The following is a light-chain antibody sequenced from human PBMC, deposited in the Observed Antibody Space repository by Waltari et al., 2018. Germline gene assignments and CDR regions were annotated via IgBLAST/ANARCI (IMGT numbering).Light chain of an antibody. V-gene: IGKV3-15*01. CDR2: HAS. CDR1: QSASRH. CDR3: QQYHNWWT. Sequence: IVMTQSPATLSVSPGERATLSGRASQSASRHLAWFQQKPGQAPRLLMYHASTGATGVPARFSGGGSGTEFTLTISSLQSEDFAVYYCQQYHNWWTFGQGTKVEIK. J-gene: IGKJ1*01.